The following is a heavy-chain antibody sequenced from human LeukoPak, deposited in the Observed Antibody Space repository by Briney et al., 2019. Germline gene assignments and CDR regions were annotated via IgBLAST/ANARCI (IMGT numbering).Heavy chain of an antibody. CDR3: AKVVSPHYDSSGYFRRRVDY. CDR2: IKQDGSEK. V-gene: IGHV3-7*03. CDR1: GFTFSSYW. D-gene: IGHD3-22*01. J-gene: IGHJ4*02. Sequence: GGSLRLSCAASGFTFSSYWMSWVRQAPGKGLEWVANIKQDGSEKYYVDSVKGRFTISRDNAKNSLYLQMNSLRAEDTAVYYCAKVVSPHYDSSGYFRRRVDYWGQGTLVTVSS.